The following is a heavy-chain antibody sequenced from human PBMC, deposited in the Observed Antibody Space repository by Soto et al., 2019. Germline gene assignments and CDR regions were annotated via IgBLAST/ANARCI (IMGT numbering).Heavy chain of an antibody. Sequence: QVHLVQSGAEVKKPGASVKVSCKGSGYTFTTYGITWVRQAPGQGLEWMGWISAHNGNTNYAQKLQDSVTVTRDTATSTAYMELRSLRSDATAVYYCARGRYGDYWGQGALVTVSS. D-gene: IGHD1-1*01. J-gene: IGHJ4*02. CDR1: GYTFTTYG. CDR2: ISAHNGNT. CDR3: ARGRYGDY. V-gene: IGHV1-18*01.